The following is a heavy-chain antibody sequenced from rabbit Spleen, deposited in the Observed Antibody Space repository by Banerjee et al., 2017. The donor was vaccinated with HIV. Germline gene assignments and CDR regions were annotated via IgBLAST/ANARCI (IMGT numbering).Heavy chain of an antibody. Sequence: QEQLVESGGGLVQPEGSLTLTCTASGIDFSSYYYMCWVRQAPGKGLEWIACIYVGSSGSTYYASWAKGRFTISKASSTTVTLQMTSLTAADTATHFCARDASVRAFDFDLWGQGTLVTVS. CDR1: GIDFSSYYY. V-gene: IGHV1S45*01. CDR2: IYVGSSGST. J-gene: IGHJ4*01. CDR3: ARDASVRAFDFDL. D-gene: IGHD1-1*01.